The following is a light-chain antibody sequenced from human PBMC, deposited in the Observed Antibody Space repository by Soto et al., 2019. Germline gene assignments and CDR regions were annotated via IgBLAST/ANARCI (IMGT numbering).Light chain of an antibody. Sequence: QSALTQPPSVSGSPGQSVTISCTGTNSDVGSYNRVSWYQQPPGTAPKLMIYTVTNRPSGVPDRFSGPKSGNTASLTISELQTEDEADYYCALYTSSSTWVFGGGTKLTVL. CDR3: ALYTSSSTWV. J-gene: IGLJ3*02. CDR2: TVT. CDR1: NSDVGSYNR. V-gene: IGLV2-18*01.